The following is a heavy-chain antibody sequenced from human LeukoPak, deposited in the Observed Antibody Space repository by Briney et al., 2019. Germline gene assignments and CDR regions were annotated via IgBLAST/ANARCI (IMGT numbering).Heavy chain of an antibody. Sequence: PGGSLRLSCAASGFTFSSYGMHWVRQAPGKGLEWVAFIRYDGSNKYYADSVKGRFTISRDNSKNTLYLQMNSLRAEDTAVYYCARVEGWYFDYWGQGTLVTVSS. J-gene: IGHJ4*02. CDR2: IRYDGSNK. D-gene: IGHD3-3*01. CDR1: GFTFSSYG. CDR3: ARVEGWYFDY. V-gene: IGHV3-30*02.